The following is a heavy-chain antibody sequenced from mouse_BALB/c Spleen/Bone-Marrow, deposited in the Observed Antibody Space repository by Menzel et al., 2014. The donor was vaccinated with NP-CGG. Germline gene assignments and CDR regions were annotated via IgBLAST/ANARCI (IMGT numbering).Heavy chain of an antibody. CDR3: ARERTGFDY. CDR1: GFTFSYFG. Sequence: EVKLMASGGGLVQPGGSRKLSCAASGFTFSYFGMHWVRQAPEKGLEWVAYISSGSSIIYYADTVKGRFTISRDNPKNTLFLQMTSLRSEDTAMYYCARERTGFDYWGQGTTLTVSS. J-gene: IGHJ2*01. D-gene: IGHD4-1*01. CDR2: ISSGSSII. V-gene: IGHV5-17*02.